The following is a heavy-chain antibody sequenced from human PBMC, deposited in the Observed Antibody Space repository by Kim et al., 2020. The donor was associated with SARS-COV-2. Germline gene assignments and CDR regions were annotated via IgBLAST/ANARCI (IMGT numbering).Heavy chain of an antibody. J-gene: IGHJ6*02. V-gene: IGHV4-4*07. CDR1: GGSISNYF. Sequence: SETLSLTCTVSGGSISNYFWSWIRQPAGKRLEWIGRIYISGSTNYNPSLKSRVTMSVDTSKNQFSLKLSSVTAADTAVYYCARDFESSGYYYTGSSPGMDVWGQGTTVTVSS. D-gene: IGHD3-22*01. CDR2: IYISGST. CDR3: ARDFESSGYYYTGSSPGMDV.